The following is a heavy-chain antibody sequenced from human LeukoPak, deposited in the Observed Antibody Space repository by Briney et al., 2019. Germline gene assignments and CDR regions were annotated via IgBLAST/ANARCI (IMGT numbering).Heavy chain of an antibody. V-gene: IGHV3-23*01. CDR1: RFTFSSYA. D-gene: IGHD3-16*02. CDR2: ISGSGGST. Sequence: GGSLRLSCAASRFTFSSYAMSWVRQAPGEGLEWVSAISGSGGSTYYADSVKGRFTISRDNSKNTLYLQMNSLRAEDTAVYYCAKGPSMITFGGVIGDWGQGTLVTVSS. CDR3: AKGPSMITFGGVIGD. J-gene: IGHJ4*02.